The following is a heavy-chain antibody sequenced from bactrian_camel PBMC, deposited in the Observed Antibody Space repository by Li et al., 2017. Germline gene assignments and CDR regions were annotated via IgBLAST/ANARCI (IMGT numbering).Heavy chain of an antibody. CDR1: GATYSCPC. J-gene: IGHJ4*01. Sequence: DVQLVESGGGSVQGGGSLRLSCAASGATYSCPCIGWFRQAPGKGREGVASIYTGTDRTYYADSVKGRVANWQDNAKNTIYLQINYLRPEDTAMYYCAADLLLMRPLDPSEYKYWGQGTQVTVS. D-gene: IGHD1*01. V-gene: IGHV3S40*01. CDR2: IYTGTDRT. CDR3: AADLLLMRPLDPSEYKY.